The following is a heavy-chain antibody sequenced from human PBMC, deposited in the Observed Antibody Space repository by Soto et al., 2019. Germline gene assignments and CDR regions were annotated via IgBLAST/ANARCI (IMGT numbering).Heavy chain of an antibody. Sequence: QLQLQESGPGLAKPSETLSLTCTVSGASISSSGYFWGWIRQPTGKGLEWIGNLYYSGSTYYSPSLKSRVTISGDSSKNQFCLNLTSVTAADTAVYYCARGQRYYSDSSGYYSMDVWGQGTTVTVSS. D-gene: IGHD3-22*01. CDR1: GASISSSGYF. CDR2: LYYSGST. CDR3: ARGQRYYSDSSGYYSMDV. J-gene: IGHJ6*02. V-gene: IGHV4-39*01.